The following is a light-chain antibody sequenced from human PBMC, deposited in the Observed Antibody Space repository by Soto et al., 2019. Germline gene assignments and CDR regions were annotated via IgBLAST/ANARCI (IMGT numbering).Light chain of an antibody. CDR3: QQYDSYCT. J-gene: IGKJ4*01. Sequence: DIQMTQSPSTPSASVGDRVTITCRASQSIRSWLAWYQQKPGKAPRLLIYKASSLESGVPSRFSGSGSGTEFTLTISSLQPDDSATYYCQQYDSYCTFGGGTKVDIK. V-gene: IGKV1-5*03. CDR1: QSIRSW. CDR2: KAS.